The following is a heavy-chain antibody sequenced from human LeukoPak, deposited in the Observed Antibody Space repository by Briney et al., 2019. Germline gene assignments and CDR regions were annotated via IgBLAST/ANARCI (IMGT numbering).Heavy chain of an antibody. D-gene: IGHD1-26*01. CDR2: TYFRSKWYN. J-gene: IGHJ4*02. CDR1: GDSVSSNSAA. Sequence: SQTLSLTCAISGDSVSSNSAAWNWIRHSPSRGLEWLGRTYFRSKWYNDYPVSVKSRITINPDTSKHPFSLQLNSVTREDTAVYYWGRAGGGATTDFDYWGRGTLVTVSS. V-gene: IGHV6-1*01. CDR3: GRAGGGATTDFDY.